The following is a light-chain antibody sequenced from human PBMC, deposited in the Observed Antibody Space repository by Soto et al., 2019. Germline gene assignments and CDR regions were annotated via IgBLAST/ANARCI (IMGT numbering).Light chain of an antibody. CDR3: QHYVTYPLT. J-gene: IGKJ4*01. Sequence: DIVLTHSPGTLALSPGERATLSCRASQSVNNNFLAWYQQKPGQAPRLLIYGASSRATGIPDRFSGSGSGTDFTLTINRLDPEDFAVYYCQHYVTYPLTFGGGTKVEIK. CDR2: GAS. CDR1: QSVNNNF. V-gene: IGKV3-20*01.